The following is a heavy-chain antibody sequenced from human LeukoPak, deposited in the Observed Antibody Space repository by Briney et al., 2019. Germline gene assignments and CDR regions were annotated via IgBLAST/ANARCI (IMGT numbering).Heavy chain of an antibody. CDR3: ARDFWSGYNYYYYMDV. Sequence: SETLSLTCTVSGGSISSYYWSWIRQPPGKGLEWIGYIYYSGSTNYNPSLKSRVTISVDTSKNQFSLKLSSVTAADTAVYYCARDFWSGYNYYYYMDVWGKGTTVTVSS. D-gene: IGHD3-3*01. CDR2: IYYSGST. CDR1: GGSISSYY. J-gene: IGHJ6*03. V-gene: IGHV4-4*08.